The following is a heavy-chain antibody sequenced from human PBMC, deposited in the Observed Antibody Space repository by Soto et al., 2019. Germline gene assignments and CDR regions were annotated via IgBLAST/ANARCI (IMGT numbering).Heavy chain of an antibody. V-gene: IGHV4-39*01. Sequence: QLQLQESGPGLVKPSETLSLTCTVSGGSISSSSYYWGWIRQPPGKGLEWIGNIYYSGSTYYNPSFMSRVTIPVDTSKNQFCLKLSSVTAANTAVYYWAFHQYNGPAATGRFDPWGQGTLVTVSS. J-gene: IGHJ5*02. CDR3: AFHQYNGPAATGRFDP. D-gene: IGHD2-15*01. CDR2: IYYSGST. CDR1: GGSISSSSYY.